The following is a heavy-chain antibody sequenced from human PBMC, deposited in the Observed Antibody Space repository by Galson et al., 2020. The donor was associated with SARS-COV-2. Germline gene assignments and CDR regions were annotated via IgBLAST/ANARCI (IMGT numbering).Heavy chain of an antibody. D-gene: IGHD3-22*01. CDR3: ATWGVGVITYAFDI. CDR2: FDPQDGET. Sequence: ASVKVSCKLSGHTLTELSMHWVRQAPGKELEWLGSFDPQDGETIYAQKFQGRVTMTEDTSTETAYLELSSLRSDDTAVYYCATWGVGVITYAFDIWGQGTMGTVSS. V-gene: IGHV1-24*01. CDR1: GHTLTELS. J-gene: IGHJ3*02.